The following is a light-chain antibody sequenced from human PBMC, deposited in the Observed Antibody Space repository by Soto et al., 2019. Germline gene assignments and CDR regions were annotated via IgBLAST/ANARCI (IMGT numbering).Light chain of an antibody. J-gene: IGLJ2*01. CDR3: SSYTTSTSFIL. Sequence: QSALTQPASVSGSPGQSITISCTGTSSDVGGYNYVSWSQQHPGKAPKLLISEVSNRPSGVSNRFSGSKSGNTASLTISGLQAEDEAYYYCSSYTTSTSFILFGGGTKLTVL. CDR2: EVS. CDR1: SSDVGGYNY. V-gene: IGLV2-14*03.